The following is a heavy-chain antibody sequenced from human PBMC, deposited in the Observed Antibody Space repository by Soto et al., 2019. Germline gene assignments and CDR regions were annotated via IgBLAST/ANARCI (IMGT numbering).Heavy chain of an antibody. Sequence: SETLSLTCTVSGGSISSYYWSWIRQPPGKGLEWIGYIYYSGSTNYNPSLKSRVTISVDTSKNQFSLKLSSVTAADTAVYYCARLLYCSSTSCYGVADAFDIWGQGTMVTVSS. V-gene: IGHV4-59*01. CDR3: ARLLYCSSTSCYGVADAFDI. CDR2: IYYSGST. J-gene: IGHJ3*02. CDR1: GGSISSYY. D-gene: IGHD2-2*01.